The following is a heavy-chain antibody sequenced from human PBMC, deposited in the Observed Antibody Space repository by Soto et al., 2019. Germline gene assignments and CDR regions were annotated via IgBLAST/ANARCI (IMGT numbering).Heavy chain of an antibody. CDR3: VREDGKVGTNSAFDY. V-gene: IGHV3-21*01. CDR2: INGRGDYI. D-gene: IGHD1-26*01. Sequence: RLSCASSGFTFSTYTMNWVRHAPGKGLEWVSSINGRGDYIYYAESVKGRFTISRDNAKNSLYLQMDRLRAEDTALYYCVREDGKVGTNSAFDYWGLGALVTVYS. J-gene: IGHJ4*02. CDR1: GFTFSTYT.